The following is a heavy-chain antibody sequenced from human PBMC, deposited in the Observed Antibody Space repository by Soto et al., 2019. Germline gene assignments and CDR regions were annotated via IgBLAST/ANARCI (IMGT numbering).Heavy chain of an antibody. CDR3: AWDPGLHNNYYYYYYMDV. V-gene: IGHV3-64*01. D-gene: IGHD4-4*01. CDR2: ISSNGYST. Sequence: PGGSLRLSCAASGFTFSGYAMHWVRQAPGKGPEYVSAISSNGYSTYYANSVKGRFTISRDNSKNTLYLQMDSLRGEDMAVYYCAWDPGLHNNYYYYYYMDVWGKGTTVTVSS. CDR1: GFTFSGYA. J-gene: IGHJ6*03.